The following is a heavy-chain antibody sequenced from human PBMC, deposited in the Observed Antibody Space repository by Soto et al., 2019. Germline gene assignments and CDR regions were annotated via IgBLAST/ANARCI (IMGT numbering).Heavy chain of an antibody. J-gene: IGHJ6*02. V-gene: IGHV1-46*01. CDR2: INPSGGST. Sequence: ASVKVSCKASGYTFTSYYMHWVRQAPGQGLEWMGIINPSGGSTSYAQKFQGRVTMTRDTSTSTVYMELSSLRSEDTAVYYCAILYDFWSGSYYGMDVWGQGTTVTV. CDR1: GYTFTSYY. CDR3: AILYDFWSGSYYGMDV. D-gene: IGHD3-3*01.